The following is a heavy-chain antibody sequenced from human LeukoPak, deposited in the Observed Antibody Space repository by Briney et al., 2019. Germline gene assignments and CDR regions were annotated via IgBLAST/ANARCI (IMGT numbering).Heavy chain of an antibody. D-gene: IGHD5-18*01. V-gene: IGHV3-21*01. CDR3: ARGENNYGYYYFDY. Sequence: GGSLRLSCAASGFTFSSYSMNWVRQAPGKGLEWVSSISSSSSYIYYAESMKGRFTISRDNAKNSLYLQMNSLRAEDTAAYYCARGENNYGYYYFDYWGQGTLVTVSS. CDR2: ISSSSSYI. CDR1: GFTFSSYS. J-gene: IGHJ4*02.